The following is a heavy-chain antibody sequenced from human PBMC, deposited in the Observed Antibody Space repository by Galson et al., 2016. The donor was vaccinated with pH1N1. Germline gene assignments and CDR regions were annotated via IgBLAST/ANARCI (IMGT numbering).Heavy chain of an antibody. CDR3: AREGGYNDILTGNPTGSNYYMDV. CDR2: ISYDGLNK. J-gene: IGHJ6*03. Sequence: SLRLSCAASGFTFSTFAMHWVRQAPGKGLEWVAIISYDGLNKYYGDSVQGRFTISRDNSKNTLYLQMDSLTPEDTAVSYCAREGGYNDILTGNPTGSNYYMDVWGKGTTVTVSS. V-gene: IGHV3-30-3*01. D-gene: IGHD3-9*01. CDR1: GFTFSTFA.